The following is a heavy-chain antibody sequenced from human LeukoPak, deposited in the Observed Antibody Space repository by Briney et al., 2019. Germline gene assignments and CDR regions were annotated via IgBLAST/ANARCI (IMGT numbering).Heavy chain of an antibody. CDR2: IYPGDSDT. V-gene: IGHV5-51*01. CDR1: GYSFTGYW. J-gene: IGHJ5*02. Sequence: GESLKISCKGSGYSFTGYWIGWVRQMPGRGLEWMGIIYPGDSDTRCSPSFQGQVTISADKSISTAYLQWSSLKASDTAMYYCARVKGLTQDWFDPWGQGTLVTVSS. CDR3: ARVKGLTQDWFDP. D-gene: IGHD2-15*01.